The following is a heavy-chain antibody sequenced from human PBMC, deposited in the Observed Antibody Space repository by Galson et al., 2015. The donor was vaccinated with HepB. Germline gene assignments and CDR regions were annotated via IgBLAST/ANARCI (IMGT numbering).Heavy chain of an antibody. J-gene: IGHJ4*02. V-gene: IGHV3-23*01. Sequence: SLRLSCAASGFIFSSHAMSWVRQAPGKGLEWVSVISSSGGGTYYADSVRGRFTISRDNSKNTLYLQMNSLRAEDTAVYYCTKSGLSGPIPAAVDYWGQGILVTVSS. D-gene: IGHD2-2*01. CDR1: GFIFSSHA. CDR2: ISSSGGGT. CDR3: TKSGLSGPIPAAVDY.